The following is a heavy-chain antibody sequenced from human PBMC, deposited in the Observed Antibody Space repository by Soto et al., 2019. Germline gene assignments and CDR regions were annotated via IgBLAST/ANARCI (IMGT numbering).Heavy chain of an antibody. CDR3: ARRRYSGYDNWFDP. J-gene: IGHJ5*02. V-gene: IGHV1-69*13. CDR2: IIPIFGTA. Sequence: SVKVSCKASGGTFSSYAISWVRQAPGRGLEWMGGIIPIFGTANYAQKFQGRVTITADESTSTAYMELSSLRSEDTAVYYCARRRYSGYDNWFDPWGQGTLVTVSS. D-gene: IGHD5-12*01. CDR1: GGTFSSYA.